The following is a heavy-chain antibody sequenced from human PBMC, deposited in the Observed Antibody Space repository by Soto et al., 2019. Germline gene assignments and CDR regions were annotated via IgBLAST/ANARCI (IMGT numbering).Heavy chain of an antibody. V-gene: IGHV3-33*01. CDR3: TRDPGKDEGMCT. CDR1: GFIFNNYG. CDR2: IWHDGNNY. Sequence: QVQLVESGGGVVQPGTSLRLSCAASGFIFNNYGMQWVRQAPGKGLEWVAGIWHDGNNYDYADSVKGRFTVSRDNSKNTLYLQMNSLRVDNTAVYYCTRDPGKDEGMCTRGQGTLV. J-gene: IGHJ4*02.